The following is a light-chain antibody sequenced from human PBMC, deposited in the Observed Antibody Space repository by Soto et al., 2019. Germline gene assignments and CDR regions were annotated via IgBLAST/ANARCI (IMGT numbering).Light chain of an antibody. J-gene: IGKJ4*01. V-gene: IGKV1-12*01. Sequence: DIQMPQSPSSVSASVGDRVTITCRASQGISSLLAWYQQKPGKAPNLLIHTASSLQSGVPSRYSGSGSGTDFTLTISSLQPEDFATYYCQQANSFPLTFGGGTKVEIK. CDR1: QGISSL. CDR2: TAS. CDR3: QQANSFPLT.